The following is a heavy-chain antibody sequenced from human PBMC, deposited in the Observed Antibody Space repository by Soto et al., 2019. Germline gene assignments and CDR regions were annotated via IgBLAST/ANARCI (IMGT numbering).Heavy chain of an antibody. Sequence: QVQLQESGPGLVKPSQTLSLTCTVSGDSISSGVYFWTXIRQHPGKGLEWVGYISYSGITYYKPSLRGRVTXSVXXXXXXXXXXXXXXXXXXXXXXXXXXXXXXXXXASTLDYWGRGTLVTVSP. CDR1: GDSISSGVYF. CDR3: XXXXXXXXXXASTLDY. D-gene: IGHD2-2*01. V-gene: IGHV4-31*03. J-gene: IGHJ4*02. CDR2: ISYSGIT.